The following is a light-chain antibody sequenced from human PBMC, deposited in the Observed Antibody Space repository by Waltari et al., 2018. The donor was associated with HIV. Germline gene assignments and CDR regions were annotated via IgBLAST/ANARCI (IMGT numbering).Light chain of an antibody. Sequence: QYVLTQPPSASGTPEPRVIISCSRNRSNIGSNPVNWYQQFSGAAPTLLIYSNNQRPSAVPDRFSGSKSGSAASLAISGLKSEDEADYHCATWDDALSGPVFGAGTKLTV. V-gene: IGLV1-44*01. CDR2: SNN. J-gene: IGLJ3*02. CDR3: ATWDDALSGPV. CDR1: RSNIGSNP.